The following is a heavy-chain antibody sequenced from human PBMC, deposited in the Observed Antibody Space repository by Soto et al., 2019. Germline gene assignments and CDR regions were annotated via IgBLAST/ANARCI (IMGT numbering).Heavy chain of an antibody. CDR3: AKVELVGYDILTGYYDY. CDR1: GFTFSSYW. V-gene: IGHV3-23*01. J-gene: IGHJ4*02. Sequence: PGGSLRLSCAASGFTFSSYWMHWVRQAPGKGLEWVSAISGSGGSTYYADSVKGRFTISRDNSKNTLYLQMNSLRAEDTAVYYCAKVELVGYDILTGYYDYWGQGTLVTVSS. D-gene: IGHD3-9*01. CDR2: ISGSGGST.